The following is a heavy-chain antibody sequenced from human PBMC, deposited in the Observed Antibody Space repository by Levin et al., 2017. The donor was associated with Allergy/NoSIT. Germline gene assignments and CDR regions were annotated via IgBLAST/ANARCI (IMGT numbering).Heavy chain of an antibody. J-gene: IGHJ3*02. Sequence: GESLKISCAASGFTFSSYWMHWVRQAPGKGLVWVSRINSDGSSTSYADSVKGRFTISRDNAKNTLYLQMNSLRAEDTAVYYCARDFRYDYVWGSYPRGGFDIWGQGTMVTVSS. CDR1: GFTFSSYW. D-gene: IGHD3-16*01. V-gene: IGHV3-74*01. CDR3: ARDFRYDYVWGSYPRGGFDI. CDR2: INSDGSST.